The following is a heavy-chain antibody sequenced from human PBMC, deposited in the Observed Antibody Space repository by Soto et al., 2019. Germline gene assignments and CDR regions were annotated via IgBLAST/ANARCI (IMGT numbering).Heavy chain of an antibody. CDR2: ISYDGSKK. D-gene: IGHD3-16*01. V-gene: IGHV3-30-3*01. CDR1: GFSLTSFT. J-gene: IGHJ6*02. Sequence: QEHLVESGGGVVQPGKSLRLSCTASGFSLTSFTVHWVRQAPGKGLEWVTLISYDGSKKDYIDSVKGRFTISRDNFKNAAYMEIDNLLPEDTAVDFSARGCHLSMTGFGFYYRLDVRGQGTTVSVSS. CDR3: ARGCHLSMTGFGFYYRLDV.